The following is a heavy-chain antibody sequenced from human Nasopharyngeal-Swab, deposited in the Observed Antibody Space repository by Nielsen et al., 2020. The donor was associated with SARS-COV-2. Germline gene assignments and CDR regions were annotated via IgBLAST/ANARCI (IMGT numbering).Heavy chain of an antibody. CDR2: ISYDGSNK. CDR1: GFTFSSYA. V-gene: IGHV3-30-3*01. CDR3: ARDSGGLFDY. J-gene: IGHJ4*02. Sequence: GESLKISCAASGFTFSSYAMHWVRQAPGKGLAWVALISYDGSNKYYADSVTGRFPISRDNSKNTLYLQMNSLRAEDTAVYYCARDSGGLFDYWGQGTLVTVSS. D-gene: IGHD3-10*01.